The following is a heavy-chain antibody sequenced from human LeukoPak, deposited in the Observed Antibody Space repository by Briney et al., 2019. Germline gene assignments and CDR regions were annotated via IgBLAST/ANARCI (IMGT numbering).Heavy chain of an antibody. CDR3: ARDLRVSTSWYLDS. J-gene: IGHJ4*02. Sequence: SQTLSLTCSVSGDSISSGGYFWTWIRQHPGKGLEWIGYIYYTGSTYYNPSLQSRVTISVDMSKKQFTLKLSSVTAADTAVYYCARDLRVSTSWYLDSWGQGTLVTVSS. CDR2: IYYTGST. V-gene: IGHV4-31*03. D-gene: IGHD2-2*01. CDR1: GDSISSGGYF.